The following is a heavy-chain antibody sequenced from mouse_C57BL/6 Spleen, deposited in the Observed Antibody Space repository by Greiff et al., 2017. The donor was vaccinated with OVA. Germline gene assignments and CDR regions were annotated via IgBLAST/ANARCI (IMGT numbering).Heavy chain of an antibody. CDR1: GYTFTSYW. V-gene: IGHV1-64*01. J-gene: IGHJ3*01. CDR3: APYYGNYSAWFAY. Sequence: QVQLQQPGAELVKPGASVKLSCKASGYTFTSYWMHWVKQRPGQGLEWIGMIHPNSGSTNYNEKFKSKATLTVDKSSSTAYMQLSSLTSEDSAVYYCAPYYGNYSAWFAYWGQGTLGTVSA. D-gene: IGHD2-10*01. CDR2: IHPNSGST.